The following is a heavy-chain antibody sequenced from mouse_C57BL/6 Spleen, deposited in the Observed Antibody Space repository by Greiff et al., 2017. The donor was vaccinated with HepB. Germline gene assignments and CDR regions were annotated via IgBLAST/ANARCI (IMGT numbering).Heavy chain of an antibody. D-gene: IGHD2-4*01. Sequence: EVKVVESGGDLVKPGGSLKLSCAASGFTFSSYGMSWVRQTPDKRLEWVATISSGGSYTYYPDSVKGRFTISRDNAKNTLYLQMSSLKSEDTAMYYCARRDDYDGDYYAMDYWGQGTSVTVSS. CDR1: GFTFSSYG. CDR2: ISSGGSYT. V-gene: IGHV5-6*02. J-gene: IGHJ4*01. CDR3: ARRDDYDGDYYAMDY.